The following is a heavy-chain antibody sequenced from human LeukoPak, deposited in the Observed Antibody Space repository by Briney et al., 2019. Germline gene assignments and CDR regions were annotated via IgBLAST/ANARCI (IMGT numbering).Heavy chain of an antibody. J-gene: IGHJ5*02. V-gene: IGHV1-69*13. Sequence: SVKVSCKASGGTFSSYAISWVRQAPGQGLEWMGGIIPIFGTANYAQKFQGSVTITADESTSTAYMELSSLRSEDTAVYYCARTYYGSGSYYDWFDPWGQGTLVTVSS. CDR3: ARTYYGSGSYYDWFDP. CDR1: GGTFSSYA. D-gene: IGHD3-10*01. CDR2: IIPIFGTA.